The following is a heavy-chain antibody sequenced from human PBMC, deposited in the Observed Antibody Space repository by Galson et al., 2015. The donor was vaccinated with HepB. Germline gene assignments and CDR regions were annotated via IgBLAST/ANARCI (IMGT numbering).Heavy chain of an antibody. J-gene: IGHJ5*02. CDR2: LNPSGSYA. CDR3: AREYYANPDH. V-gene: IGHV3-11*06. D-gene: IGHD3-16*01. Sequence: SLRLSCATSGFTFSDSFMSWIRQAPGKGLEWVSFLNPSGSYAKYADSVKGRFNISRDNAENSVYLQMNSLRAEDTAIYYCAREYYANPDHWGQGSLVTVSS. CDR1: GFTFSDSF.